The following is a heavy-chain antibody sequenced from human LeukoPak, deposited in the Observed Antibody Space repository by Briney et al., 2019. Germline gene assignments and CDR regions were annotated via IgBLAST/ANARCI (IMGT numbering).Heavy chain of an antibody. CDR3: ATLGEYYDSSGYYYN. V-gene: IGHV4-34*01. CDR2: INHSGST. CDR1: GGSFSGFY. J-gene: IGHJ4*02. D-gene: IGHD3-22*01. Sequence: SETLSLTCAVYGGSFSGFYWSWIRQPPGKGLEWIGEINHSGSTYYNPSLKSRVTKSEDTSKNQFSLKLTSVTAADTAVYYCATLGEYYDSSGYYYNWGQGTLVTVSS.